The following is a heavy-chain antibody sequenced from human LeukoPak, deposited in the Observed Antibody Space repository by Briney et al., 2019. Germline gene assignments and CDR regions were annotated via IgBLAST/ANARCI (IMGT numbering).Heavy chain of an antibody. CDR2: IIPIFGTA. V-gene: IGHV1-69*13. CDR1: GDTFSSYA. Sequence: GASVKVSCKASGDTFSSYAISWVRQAPGQGLEWMGGIIPIFGTANYAQKFQGRVTITADESTSTAYMELSSLRSEDTAVYYCARVGISAFDIWGQGTMVTVSS. J-gene: IGHJ3*02. CDR3: ARVGISAFDI. D-gene: IGHD1-1*01.